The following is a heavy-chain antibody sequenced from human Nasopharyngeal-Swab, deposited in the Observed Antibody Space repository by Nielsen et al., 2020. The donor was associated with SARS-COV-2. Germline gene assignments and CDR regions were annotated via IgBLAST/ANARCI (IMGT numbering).Heavy chain of an antibody. Sequence: SETLSLTCDVYGVSLSGYYWSWIRQPPGKGMEWIGEINHSGGTDYNPSLESRVIISVDPSKNQFSLKLKSVTAAYTGIYYCARGRGYSYGNNWGQGTLVTVSS. CDR3: ARGRGYSYGNN. D-gene: IGHD5-18*01. J-gene: IGHJ4*02. CDR1: GVSLSGYY. V-gene: IGHV4-34*01. CDR2: INHSGGT.